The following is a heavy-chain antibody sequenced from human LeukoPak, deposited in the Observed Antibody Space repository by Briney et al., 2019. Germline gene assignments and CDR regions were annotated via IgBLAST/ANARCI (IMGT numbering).Heavy chain of an antibody. Sequence: KASQTLSLTCTVSGDSLTSGSRYWSWIRQPAGMGLEGIGHFYSSTRTTYNPSLESRVTISGDTAKNQFSLKLDSVTAADTAVYYCARDNAGGDFWSGYYPPSYYYYYMDVWGKGTTVTVSS. CDR2: FYSSTRT. V-gene: IGHV4-61*09. CDR3: ARDNAGGDFWSGYYPPSYYYYYMDV. J-gene: IGHJ6*03. CDR1: GDSLTSGSRY. D-gene: IGHD3-3*01.